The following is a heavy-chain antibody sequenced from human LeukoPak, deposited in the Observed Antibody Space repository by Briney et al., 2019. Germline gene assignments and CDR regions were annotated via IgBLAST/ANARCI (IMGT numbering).Heavy chain of an antibody. V-gene: IGHV3-11*06. J-gene: IGHJ4*02. CDR1: GFTFSDYY. Sequence: GGSLRLSCAASGFTFSDYYMSWIRQAPGKGLEWVSSISSSSSYIYYADSVKGRFTISRDNAKNSLYLQMNSLRAEDTAVYYCARARDGYNWDDYWGQGTLVTVSS. CDR3: ARARDGYNWDDY. CDR2: ISSSSSYI. D-gene: IGHD5-24*01.